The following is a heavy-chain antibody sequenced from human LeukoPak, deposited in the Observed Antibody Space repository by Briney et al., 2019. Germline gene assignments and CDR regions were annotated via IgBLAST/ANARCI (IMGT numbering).Heavy chain of an antibody. CDR2: VNLQGST. CDR3: ARGSYYHPEY. Sequence: SGTLSLTCGVSGGSITNTNYWTWVRQPPGKGLEWIGEVNLQGSTNYNPSLMGRVAISVGKSENHTSLPLTSVTAADTAVYYCARGSYYHPEYWGQGTLVTVSS. V-gene: IGHV4-4*02. D-gene: IGHD1-26*01. CDR1: GGSITNTNY. J-gene: IGHJ4*02.